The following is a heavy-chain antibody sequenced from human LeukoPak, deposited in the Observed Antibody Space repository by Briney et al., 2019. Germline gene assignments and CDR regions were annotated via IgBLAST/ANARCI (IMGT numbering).Heavy chain of an antibody. CDR1: GFTFSAHW. V-gene: IGHV3-7*01. CDR2: IKQDGREK. CDR3: TRDEAAATN. J-gene: IGHJ4*02. Sequence: GGSLRLPCTGSGFTFSAHWMSWLRQPPGKGPEGVANIKQDGREKHYVDSVKGRFTISRDNAKGSLYLQMNSLRAEDTAVYYCTRDEAAATNWGQGTLVTVSS. D-gene: IGHD2-15*01.